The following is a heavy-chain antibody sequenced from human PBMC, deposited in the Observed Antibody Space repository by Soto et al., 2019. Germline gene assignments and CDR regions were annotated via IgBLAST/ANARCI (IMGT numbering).Heavy chain of an antibody. D-gene: IGHD3-22*01. CDR1: GFSLSTSGVG. CDR2: IFSNDEK. Sequence: GPTLVNPTQPLTLSCTFSGFSLSTSGVGVGWIRQPPGKALEWLAHIFSNDEKPYSTSLKSRLTISKDTSKSQVVLTMTNMDPVDTATYYCARIQPRLYYYDSSGYPVDWGQGTLVTVSS. CDR3: ARIQPRLYYYDSSGYPVD. J-gene: IGHJ4*02. V-gene: IGHV2-5*01.